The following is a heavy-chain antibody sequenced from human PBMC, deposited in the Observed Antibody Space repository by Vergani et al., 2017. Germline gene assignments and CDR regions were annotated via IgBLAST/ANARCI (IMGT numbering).Heavy chain of an antibody. D-gene: IGHD3-10*01. CDR1: GSTVSGNY. V-gene: IGHV3-66*02. J-gene: IGHJ5*02. Sequence: VHLVESGGGVVQPGRSLRLSCVVSGSTVSGNYMTWVRQAPGKGLDWVSHIYSGDETYYADSVEGRVTISRDTSKNTLHLQINNLSIEDAAVYYCARGNYYGSGTYVDPWGQGTLVTVSS. CDR2: IYSGDET. CDR3: ARGNYYGSGTYVDP.